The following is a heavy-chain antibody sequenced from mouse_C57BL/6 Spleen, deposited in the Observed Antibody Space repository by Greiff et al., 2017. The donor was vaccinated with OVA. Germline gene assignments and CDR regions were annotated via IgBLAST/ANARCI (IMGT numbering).Heavy chain of an antibody. V-gene: IGHV1-15*01. D-gene: IGHD1-1*01. J-gene: IGHJ3*01. CDR3: TRGFYGSKGFAY. Sequence: SGAELVRPGASVTLSCKASGYTFTDYEMHWVKQTPVHGLEWIGAIDPETGGTAYTQKFKGKAILTADKSSSTAYMELRSLTSEDSAVYYCTRGFYGSKGFAYWGQGTLVTVSA. CDR2: IDPETGGT. CDR1: GYTFTDYE.